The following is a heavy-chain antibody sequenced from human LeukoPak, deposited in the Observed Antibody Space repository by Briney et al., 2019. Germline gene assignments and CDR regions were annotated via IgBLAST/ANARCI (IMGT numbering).Heavy chain of an antibody. CDR3: AKDSAGGWGYGDY. D-gene: IGHD5-12*01. J-gene: IGHJ4*02. Sequence: PGRSLRLSCAASGFTFSSYGMHWVRQAPGKGLEWVAVISYGGSNKYYADSVKGRFTISRDNSKNTLYLQMNSLRAEDTAVYYCAKDSAGGWGYGDYWGQGTLVTVS. V-gene: IGHV3-30*18. CDR1: GFTFSSYG. CDR2: ISYGGSNK.